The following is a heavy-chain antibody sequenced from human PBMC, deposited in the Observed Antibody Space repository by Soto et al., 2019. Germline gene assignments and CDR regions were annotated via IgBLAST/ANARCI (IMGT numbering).Heavy chain of an antibody. V-gene: IGHV4-59*01. Sequence: KASETLSLTCAVYGGSFANYYWNWIRQSPGKGLEWLGYVYYTGSTNYSPSLRSRVSISVDTSKNEFSLRLSAVTAADTAVYFCARSVAVPGAHIDYWGQGTQVTVSS. CDR3: ARSVAVPGAHIDY. CDR2: VYYTGST. D-gene: IGHD6-19*01. J-gene: IGHJ4*02. CDR1: GGSFANYY.